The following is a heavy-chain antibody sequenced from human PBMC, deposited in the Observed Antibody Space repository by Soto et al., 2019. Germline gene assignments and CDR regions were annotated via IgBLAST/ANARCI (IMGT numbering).Heavy chain of an antibody. CDR2: MNPNSGNT. CDR3: ARGVPILIPHWFGT. J-gene: IGHJ5*02. CDR1: GYSLTSYV. Sequence: VKVSRKGFGYSLTSYVVNWVLKETGQGRQWMGWMNPNSGNTGYAQKFQGRVTMTRNTSISTAYMELSSLRSEDTAVYYCARGVPILIPHWFGTWGQGTLVTVSS. V-gene: IGHV1-8*01. D-gene: IGHD3-9*01.